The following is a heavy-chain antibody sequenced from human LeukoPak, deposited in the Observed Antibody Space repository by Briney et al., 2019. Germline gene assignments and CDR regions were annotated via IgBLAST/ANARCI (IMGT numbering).Heavy chain of an antibody. CDR1: GGSFSGYY. D-gene: IGHD2-2*01. V-gene: IGHV4-34*01. J-gene: IGHJ6*02. CDR2: INHSGST. CDR3: ARGLPAATYYYYYGMDV. Sequence: SETLSLTCAVYGGSFSGYYWSWIRQPPGKGLEWIGEINHSGSTNYNPSLKSRVTISVDTSKNQFSLKLSSVTAADTAVYYCARGLPAATYYYYYGMDVWGQGTTVTVSS.